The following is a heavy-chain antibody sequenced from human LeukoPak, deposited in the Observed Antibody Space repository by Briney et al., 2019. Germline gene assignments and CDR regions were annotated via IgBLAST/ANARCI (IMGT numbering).Heavy chain of an antibody. V-gene: IGHV3-23*01. CDR1: GFTFSSYA. Sequence: PLASLRLSCAASGFTFSSYAISCVRQAPGEGLECVSAISGSVDSTYYADSVKGRFTISRDNSKITLYLQMNSLRAEDTAVYYCANRPSVTTSGGYYFDGWGQGTLVTVCS. CDR2: ISGSVDST. J-gene: IGHJ4*02. CDR3: ANRPSVTTSGGYYFDG. D-gene: IGHD3-16*01.